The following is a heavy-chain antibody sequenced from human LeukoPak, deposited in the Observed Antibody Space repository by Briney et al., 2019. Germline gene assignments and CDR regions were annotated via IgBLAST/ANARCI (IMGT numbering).Heavy chain of an antibody. J-gene: IGHJ6*02. CDR1: GFTFSSYS. D-gene: IGHD3-10*01. CDR3: ARVGSRNMVRGPYYYYGMDV. Sequence: PGGSLRLSCAASGFTFSSYSMNWVRQAPGKGLEWVSYISSSSSTIYYADSVKGRFTISRDNAKNSLYLQMNSLRAEDTAVYYCARVGSRNMVRGPYYYYGMDVWGQGTTVTVSS. V-gene: IGHV3-48*01. CDR2: ISSSSSTI.